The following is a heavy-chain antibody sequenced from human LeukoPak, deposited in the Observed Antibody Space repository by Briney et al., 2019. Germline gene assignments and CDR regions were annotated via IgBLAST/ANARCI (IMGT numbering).Heavy chain of an antibody. D-gene: IGHD6-19*01. Sequence: GGSLRLSCAASGFTFSNHGMNWVRQAPGKGLEWVSGISPSGDITYYADSVKGRFTISRDNSKNTLYLQMNSLRAEDTAVYYCAKVGGAVAALALFDYWGQGTLVTVSS. J-gene: IGHJ4*02. V-gene: IGHV3-23*01. CDR2: ISPSGDIT. CDR3: AKVGGAVAALALFDY. CDR1: GFTFSNHG.